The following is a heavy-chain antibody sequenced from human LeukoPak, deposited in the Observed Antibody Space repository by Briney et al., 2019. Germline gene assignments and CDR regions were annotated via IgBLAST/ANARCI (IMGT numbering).Heavy chain of an antibody. CDR1: GFTFSSHS. J-gene: IGHJ6*02. CDR3: AREHVNKQDFWSGYYTPNYYYYGMDV. Sequence: QPGGSLRLSCAASGFTFSSHSMNWVRQAPGKGLEWVSYISSSSSTIYYADSVKGRFTISRDNAKNSLYLQMNSLRAEDTAVYYCAREHVNKQDFWSGYYTPNYYYYGMDVWGQGTTVTVSS. V-gene: IGHV3-48*01. CDR2: ISSSSSTI. D-gene: IGHD3-3*01.